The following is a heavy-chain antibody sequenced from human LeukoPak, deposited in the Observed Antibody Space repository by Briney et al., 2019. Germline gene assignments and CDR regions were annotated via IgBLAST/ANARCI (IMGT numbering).Heavy chain of an antibody. V-gene: IGHV3-23*01. CDR3: AKGGPQFFDY. D-gene: IGHD5-24*01. Sequence: GGSLRLSCAVSGFTFSDSAMSWVRQAPRRGLKWVSTISGSGGSTSSADSVKGRFTISRDNSRTTLYLQMSTLRAEDTAIYYCAKGGPQFFDYWGQGTLVTVSS. CDR1: GFTFSDSA. CDR2: ISGSGGST. J-gene: IGHJ4*02.